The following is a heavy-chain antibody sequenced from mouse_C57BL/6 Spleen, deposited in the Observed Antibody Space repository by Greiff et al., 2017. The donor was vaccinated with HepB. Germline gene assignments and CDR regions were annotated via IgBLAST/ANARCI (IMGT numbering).Heavy chain of an antibody. Sequence: QVQLQQPGAELVRPGSSVKLSCKASGYTFTSYWMHWVKQRPIQGLEWIGNIDPSDSETHYNQKFKDKATLTVDKSSSTAYMQLSSLTSEDSAVYYCARSLIYDGGNWAFDVWGTGTTVTVSS. J-gene: IGHJ1*03. CDR2: IDPSDSET. CDR1: GYTFTSYW. D-gene: IGHD2-3*01. CDR3: ARSLIYDGGNWAFDV. V-gene: IGHV1-52*01.